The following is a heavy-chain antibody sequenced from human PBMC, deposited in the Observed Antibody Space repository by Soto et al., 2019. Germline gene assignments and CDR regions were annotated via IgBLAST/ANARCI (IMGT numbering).Heavy chain of an antibody. CDR1: GFTFSSYG. CDR2: ISYDGSNK. J-gene: IGHJ4*02. V-gene: IGHV3-30*18. CDR3: AKNSGYSSSSPFGDY. D-gene: IGHD6-6*01. Sequence: QVQLVESGGGVVQPGRSLRLSCAASGFTFSSYGMHWVRQAPGKGLEWVAVISYDGSNKYYADSVKGRFTISRDNSKKTMYLKMNSLRAEDTAVYYCAKNSGYSSSSPFGDYWGQGTLVTVSS.